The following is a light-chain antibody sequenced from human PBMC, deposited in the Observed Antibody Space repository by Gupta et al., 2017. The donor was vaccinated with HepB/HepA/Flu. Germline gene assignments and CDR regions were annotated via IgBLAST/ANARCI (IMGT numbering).Light chain of an antibody. CDR3: QQSDSNLMCS. V-gene: IGKV1-39*01. J-gene: IGKJ2*04. Sequence: DIQMTQSPSSLSASVGDRVTITCRASQSISSYLNWYQQKPGKAPKLLIYAASSWQSGVPSRFSGSGYGTDFTLTISSRQPEDFATYYCQQSDSNLMCSFGQGTKMEIK. CDR1: QSISSY. CDR2: AAS.